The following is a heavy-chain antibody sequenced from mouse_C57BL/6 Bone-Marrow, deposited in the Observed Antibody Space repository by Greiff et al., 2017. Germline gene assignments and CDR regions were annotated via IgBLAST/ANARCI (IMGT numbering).Heavy chain of an antibody. V-gene: IGHV1-69*01. CDR2: IVPSDSYT. CDR3: ARDGYGSSYAVFDY. D-gene: IGHD1-1*01. CDR1: GYTFTRYW. Sequence: VQRQQSGAELVMPGASVKLSCKASGYTFTRYWMHWVKQRPGQGLEWIGEIVPSDSYTTYNQKFKGKSTLTVEKSSSTAYMQLNSLTSEDSAVYYCARDGYGSSYAVFDYWGQGTTLTVSS. J-gene: IGHJ2*01.